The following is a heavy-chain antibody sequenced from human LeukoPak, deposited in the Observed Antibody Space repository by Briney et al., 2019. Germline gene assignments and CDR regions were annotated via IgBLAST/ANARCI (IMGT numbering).Heavy chain of an antibody. CDR3: AREAHILTGYYQADYYGMDV. CDR1: GGSISSGGYY. J-gene: IGHJ6*02. D-gene: IGHD3-9*01. CDR2: IYCSGST. Sequence: TSETLSLTCTVSGGSISSGGYYWSWIRQHPGKGLEWIGYIYCSGSTYYNPSIKSRVTISVDTSKNQFSLKLSSVTAADTAVYYCAREAHILTGYYQADYYGMDVWGQGTTVTVSS. V-gene: IGHV4-31*03.